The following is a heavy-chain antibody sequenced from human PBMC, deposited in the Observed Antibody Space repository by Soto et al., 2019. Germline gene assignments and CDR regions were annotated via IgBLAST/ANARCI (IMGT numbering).Heavy chain of an antibody. J-gene: IGHJ6*02. D-gene: IGHD3-3*01. CDR3: AGNYDFWSGYSFIASPGMDV. V-gene: IGHV4-59*01. CDR2: IYYSGST. Sequence: PSETLSLTCTVSGGSISSYYWIWIRQPPGKGLEWIGYIYYSGSTNYNPSLKSRVTISVDTSKNQFSLKLSSVTAADTAVYYCAGNYDFWSGYSFIASPGMDVWGQGTTVTVSS. CDR1: GGSISSYY.